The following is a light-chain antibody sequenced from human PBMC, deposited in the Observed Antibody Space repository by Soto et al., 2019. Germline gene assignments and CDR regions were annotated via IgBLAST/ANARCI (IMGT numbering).Light chain of an antibody. Sequence: EIVLTQSPATLSLSPGERATLSRRASQSISRSLAWYQQKPGQAPRLLISDASTRATGIPARFSGSGSGTEFTLTISSLQSEDFALYYCHQYNSWPPGTFGQGTKVDIK. CDR1: QSISRS. V-gene: IGKV3-15*01. CDR3: HQYNSWPPGT. J-gene: IGKJ2*01. CDR2: DAS.